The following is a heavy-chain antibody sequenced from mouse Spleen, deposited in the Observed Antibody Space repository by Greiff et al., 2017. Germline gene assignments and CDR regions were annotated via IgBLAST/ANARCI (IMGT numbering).Heavy chain of an antibody. CDR1: GYTFTSYW. J-gene: IGHJ2*01. D-gene: IGHD4-1*01. Sequence: QVQLQQPGAELVKPGASVKLSCKASGYTFTSYWMQWVKQRPGQGLEWIGEIDPSDSYTNYNQKFKGKATLTVDTSSSTAYMQLSSLTSEDSAVYYCAHPTWGLGSWGQGATLTLSP. CDR3: AHPTWGLGS. CDR2: IDPSDSYT. V-gene: IGHV1-50*01.